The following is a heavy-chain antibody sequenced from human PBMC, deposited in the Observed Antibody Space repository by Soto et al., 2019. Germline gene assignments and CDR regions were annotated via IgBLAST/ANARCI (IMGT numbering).Heavy chain of an antibody. CDR3: ARGPREPDYYDSSGQTPNDAFDI. CDR2: IYYSGST. Sequence: PSETLSLTCTVSGGSISSGDYYWSWIRQPPGKDLEWIGYIYYSGSTYYNPSLKSRVTISVDTSKNQFSLKLSSVTAADTAVYYCARGPREPDYYDSSGQTPNDAFDIWGQGTMVTVSS. V-gene: IGHV4-30-4*01. J-gene: IGHJ3*02. D-gene: IGHD3-22*01. CDR1: GGSISSGDYY.